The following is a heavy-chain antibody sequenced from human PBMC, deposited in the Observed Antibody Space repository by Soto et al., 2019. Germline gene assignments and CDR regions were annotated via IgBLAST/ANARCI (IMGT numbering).Heavy chain of an antibody. D-gene: IGHD1-26*01. CDR2: INHSGST. CDR3: AGSRDSYCYYGMDV. V-gene: IGHV4-34*01. Sequence: SETLSLTCAVYGGSFSGYYWSWIRQPPGKGLEWIGEINHSGSTNYNPSLKSRVTISVDTSKNQFSLKLSSVTAADTAVYYCAGSRDSYCYYGMDVWGQGTTVTVSS. CDR1: GGSFSGYY. J-gene: IGHJ6*02.